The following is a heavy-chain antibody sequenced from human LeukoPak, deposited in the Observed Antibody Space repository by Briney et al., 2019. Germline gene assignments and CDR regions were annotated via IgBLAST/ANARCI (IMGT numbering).Heavy chain of an antibody. J-gene: IGHJ3*02. CDR2: IYYSGST. V-gene: IGHV4-39*01. CDR1: GGSISSSSYY. D-gene: IGHD2-2*01. CDR3: ARGTVVKEAFDI. Sequence: SETLSLTCTVSGGSISSSSYYWGWIRQPPGKGLEWIGSIYYSGSTYYNPSLKSRVTISVDTSKNQFSLKLSSVTAADTAVYYCARGTVVKEAFDIWGQGTMVTASS.